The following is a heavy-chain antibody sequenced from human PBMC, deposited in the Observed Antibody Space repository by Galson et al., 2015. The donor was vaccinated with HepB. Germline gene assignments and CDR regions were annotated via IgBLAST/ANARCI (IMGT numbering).Heavy chain of an antibody. J-gene: IGHJ4*02. V-gene: IGHV3-43*01. D-gene: IGHD6-19*01. CDR2: TYWDDTST. Sequence: SLRLSCAGSGFKFDDFTIYWVRQVPGKGLEWLSLTYWDDTSTYGDPVKGRFTISRDNKKDSLFLQMNSLRTEDTAFYYCAKGVDSGSSGLLDHWGQGTLVTVSS. CDR1: GFKFDDFT. CDR3: AKGVDSGSSGLLDH.